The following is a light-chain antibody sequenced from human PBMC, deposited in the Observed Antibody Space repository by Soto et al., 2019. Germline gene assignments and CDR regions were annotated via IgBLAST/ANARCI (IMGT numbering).Light chain of an antibody. CDR3: QQSYSTPRT. CDR1: QSVSNW. CDR2: AAS. J-gene: IGKJ1*01. V-gene: IGKV1-39*01. Sequence: DIQMTQSPSTLSASVGDKVTITCRASQSVSNWLAWYQQKPGKAPNLLIYAASSLQSGVPSRFSGSGSGTDFTLTISSLQPEDFATYYCQQSYSTPRTFGQGTKVDIK.